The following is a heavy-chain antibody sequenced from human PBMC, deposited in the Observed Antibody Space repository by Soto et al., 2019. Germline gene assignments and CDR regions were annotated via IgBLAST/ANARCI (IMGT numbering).Heavy chain of an antibody. D-gene: IGHD3-3*01. CDR2: IKGKTEGGTT. CDR3: TTVPSGWRAPGG. CDR1: GFTVTNAW. V-gene: IGHV3-15*01. J-gene: IGHJ4*02. Sequence: EVQLVESGGGLVKPGGSLRLSCAASGFTVTNAWMSWVRQAPGKGLEWVGRIKGKTEGGTTDYAAPVRGRFTMSRDDSRDTLYLQMNSLKTEDTAVYYCTTVPSGWRAPGGWCQGTLVTVSS.